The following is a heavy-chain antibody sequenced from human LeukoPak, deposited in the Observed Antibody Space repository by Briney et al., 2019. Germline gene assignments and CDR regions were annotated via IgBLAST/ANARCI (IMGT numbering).Heavy chain of an antibody. J-gene: IGHJ1*01. V-gene: IGHV3-11*04. CDR3: ASGQSGYSSRYFQH. CDR1: GFAFSDYY. Sequence: PGGSLRLSCAASGFAFSDYYMSWIRQAPGKGLEGVSYISSSGSTIYYADSVKGRFTISRDNAKNSLYLQMNSLRAEDTAVYYCASGQSGYSSRYFQHWGQGTLVTVSS. CDR2: ISSSGSTI. D-gene: IGHD3-22*01.